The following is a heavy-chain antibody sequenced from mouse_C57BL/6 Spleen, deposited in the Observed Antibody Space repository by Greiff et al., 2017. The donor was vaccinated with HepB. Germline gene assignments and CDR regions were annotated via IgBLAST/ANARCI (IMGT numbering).Heavy chain of an antibody. CDR1: GYTFTSYW. J-gene: IGHJ3*01. CDR2: IDPSDSET. D-gene: IGHD2-5*01. CDR3: AREGSNYPAWFAY. V-gene: IGHV1-52*01. Sequence: VQLQQSGAELVRPGSSVKLSCKASGYTFTSYWMHWVKQRPIQGLEWIGNIDPSDSETHYNQKFKDKATLTVDKSSSTAYMQLSSLTSEDSAVYYCAREGSNYPAWFAYWGQGTLVTVSA.